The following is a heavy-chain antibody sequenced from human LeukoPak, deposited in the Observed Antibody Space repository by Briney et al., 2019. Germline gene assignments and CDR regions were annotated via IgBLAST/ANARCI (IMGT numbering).Heavy chain of an antibody. CDR1: GFTFSSYG. CDR2: ISYDGSNK. D-gene: IGHD3-22*01. V-gene: IGHV3-30*18. J-gene: IGHJ3*02. Sequence: GRSLRLSCAASGFTFSSYGMHWVRQAPGKGLEWVAVISYDGSNKYYADSVKGRFTISRDNSKNTLSLQMSSLRAEDTAVYYCAKFGYYDSSGHDAFDIWGQGTMVTVSS. CDR3: AKFGYYDSSGHDAFDI.